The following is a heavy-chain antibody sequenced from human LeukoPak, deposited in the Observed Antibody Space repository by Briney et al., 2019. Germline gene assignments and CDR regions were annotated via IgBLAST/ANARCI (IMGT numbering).Heavy chain of an antibody. J-gene: IGHJ5*02. Sequence: GGSLRLSCAASGFTFDDYAMHWVRQAPGKGLEWVSGISWNSGSIGYADSVKGRFTISRDNAKNSLYLQMTSLRAEDTAVYYCARETRVYDFWSGYFWFDPWGQGTLVTVSS. V-gene: IGHV3-9*01. CDR1: GFTFDDYA. D-gene: IGHD3-3*01. CDR3: ARETRVYDFWSGYFWFDP. CDR2: ISWNSGSI.